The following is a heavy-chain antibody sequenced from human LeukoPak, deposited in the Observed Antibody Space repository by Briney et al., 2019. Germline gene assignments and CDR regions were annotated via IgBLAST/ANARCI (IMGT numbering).Heavy chain of an antibody. CDR3: AKDILRYSYGTDY. J-gene: IGHJ4*02. V-gene: IGHV3-11*01. D-gene: IGHD5-18*01. CDR1: GFTFSDYY. CDR2: ISSSGSTT. Sequence: GGSLRLSCAASGFTFSDYYMSWIRQAPGKGLEWVSYISSSGSTTYYADSVKGRFTISRDNAKNSLYLQMNSLRAEDTALYYCAKDILRYSYGTDYWGQGTLVTVSS.